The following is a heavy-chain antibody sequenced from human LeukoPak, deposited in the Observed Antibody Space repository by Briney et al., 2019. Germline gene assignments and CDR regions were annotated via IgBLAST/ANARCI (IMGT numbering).Heavy chain of an antibody. CDR3: AKAVIPGGGPRDS. CDR2: ISGPGDRT. CDR1: GFTFSSYP. J-gene: IGHJ4*02. Sequence: GGSLTLLCGASGFTFSSYPMACLPQAPGGGGEGVSAISGPGDRTYFAHSVKGRFTSSRDNFQNPLYLQMNSLRAEDTALYYCAKAVIPGGGPRDSWGQGTLVTVSS. D-gene: IGHD2-15*01. V-gene: IGHV3-23*01.